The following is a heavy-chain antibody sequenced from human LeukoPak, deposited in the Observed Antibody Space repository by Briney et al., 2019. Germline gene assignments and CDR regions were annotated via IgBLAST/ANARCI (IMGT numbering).Heavy chain of an antibody. V-gene: IGHV6-1*01. J-gene: IGHJ4*02. CDR2: TYHRSKWYS. D-gene: IGHD2-2*01. CDR3: ARLHCSSTSCYVDY. CDR1: GDSVSRNSAA. Sequence: SQTLSLTCAISGDSVSRNSAAWNWIRQSPSRGLEWLGRTYHRSKWYSEYADPLKSRIIINPDTSYNQFSLRLNSVTPEDTAVYYCARLHCSSTSCYVDYWGQGTLVTVSS.